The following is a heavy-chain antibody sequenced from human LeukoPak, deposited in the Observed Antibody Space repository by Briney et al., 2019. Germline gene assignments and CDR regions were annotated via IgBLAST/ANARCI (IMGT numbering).Heavy chain of an antibody. Sequence: GRSLRLSCAASGFTFSTSGMHWVRQAPGKGLEWVAVIWNDGSNQYYGASVKGRFTISRDNSKNTLCLQMNSLRAEDTAVYYCARTKYSNSWEHYYYGMDDWGQGTTVTVS. CDR1: GFTFSTSG. V-gene: IGHV3-33*01. J-gene: IGHJ6*02. CDR3: ARTKYSNSWEHYYYGMDD. CDR2: IWNDGSNQ. D-gene: IGHD6-13*01.